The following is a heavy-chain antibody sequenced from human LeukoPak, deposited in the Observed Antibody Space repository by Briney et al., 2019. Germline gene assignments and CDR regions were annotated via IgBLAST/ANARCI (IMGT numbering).Heavy chain of an antibody. J-gene: IGHJ4*02. D-gene: IGHD3-22*01. Sequence: GGSLRLSCAASGFTFSNYWMTWVRQAPGKGLEWVANIKRDGSDKNYVDSVKGRFTISRDNAQNSLYLQMNSLRAEDTAVYYCAREPPEYYYDSSGYYDYWGQGTLVTVSS. CDR2: IKRDGSDK. CDR1: GFTFSNYW. V-gene: IGHV3-7*01. CDR3: AREPPEYYYDSSGYYDY.